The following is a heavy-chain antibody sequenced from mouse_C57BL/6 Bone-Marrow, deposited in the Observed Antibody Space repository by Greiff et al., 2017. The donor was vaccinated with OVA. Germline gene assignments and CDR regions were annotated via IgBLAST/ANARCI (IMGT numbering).Heavy chain of an antibody. Sequence: EVQVVESGGDLVKPGGSLKLSCAASGFTFSSYGMSWVRQTPDKRLEWVATISSGGSYTYYPDSVKGRFTISRDNAKNTLYLQMSSLKSEDTAMYYCASLDGYYLDYWGQGTTLTVSS. J-gene: IGHJ2*01. CDR2: ISSGGSYT. CDR1: GFTFSSYG. V-gene: IGHV5-6*01. D-gene: IGHD2-3*01. CDR3: ASLDGYYLDY.